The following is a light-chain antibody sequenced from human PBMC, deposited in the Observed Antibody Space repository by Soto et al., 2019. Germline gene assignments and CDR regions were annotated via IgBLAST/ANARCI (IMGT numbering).Light chain of an antibody. V-gene: IGKV2-30*01. CDR2: QVS. J-gene: IGKJ2*01. CDR1: QSLVYGDANSF. Sequence: DVVMTQSPLSLPVTLGQPASISCRSSQSLVYGDANSFFNWFHQRPGQPPRRLIYQVSNRDSGVPDRFRGSGSATDFTLRISRVEAEDVGVYCKQGSHWPPRYTFGQGTKLEIK. CDR3: KQGSHWPPRYT.